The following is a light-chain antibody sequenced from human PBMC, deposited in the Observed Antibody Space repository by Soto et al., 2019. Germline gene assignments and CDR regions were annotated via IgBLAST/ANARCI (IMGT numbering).Light chain of an antibody. V-gene: IGLV1-44*01. J-gene: IGLJ1*01. CDR3: QSYDTSPSGYV. CDR1: NSNIGSNT. Sequence: QSVLTQPPSASGTPGQRVSISCSGSNSNIGSNTVNWYQQLPGTAPKRLIYANNNRPAGVPDRFSASKSGTSASLAITGLQAEDEADYYCQSYDTSPSGYVFGTGTRSPS. CDR2: ANN.